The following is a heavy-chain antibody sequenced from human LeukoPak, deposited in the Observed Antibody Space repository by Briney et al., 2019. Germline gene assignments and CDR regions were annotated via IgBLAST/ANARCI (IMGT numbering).Heavy chain of an antibody. CDR2: INSDGSST. CDR1: GFTFSSYW. D-gene: IGHD3-10*01. V-gene: IGHV3-74*01. J-gene: IGHJ4*02. Sequence: GGSLRLSCAASGFTFSSYWMHWVRQAPGKGLVWVSRINSDGSSTSYADSVKGRFTISRDNAKNTLYLQMNSLRAEDTAVYYCARADGLLWFGELSLIDYWGQGTLVTVSS. CDR3: ARADGLLWFGELSLIDY.